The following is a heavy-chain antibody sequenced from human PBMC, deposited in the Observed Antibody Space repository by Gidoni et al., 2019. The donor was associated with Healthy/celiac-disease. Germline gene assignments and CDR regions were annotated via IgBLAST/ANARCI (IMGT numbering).Heavy chain of an antibody. V-gene: IGHV3-15*01. CDR2: IKSKTDGGTT. J-gene: IGHJ5*02. D-gene: IGHD6-13*01. CDR3: TTELPPPRTLKYSSSWYQNWFDP. Sequence: EVQLVESGGGLVKPGWSLRLSCAASGFTFSNAWMSWVRQAPGKGLEWVGRIKSKTDGGTTDYAAPVKGRFTISRDDSKNTLYLQMNSLKTEDTAVYYCTTELPPPRTLKYSSSWYQNWFDPWGQGTLVTVSS. CDR1: GFTFSNAW.